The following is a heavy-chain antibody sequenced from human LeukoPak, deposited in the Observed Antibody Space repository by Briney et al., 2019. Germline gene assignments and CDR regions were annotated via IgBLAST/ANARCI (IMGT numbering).Heavy chain of an antibody. J-gene: IGHJ6*03. D-gene: IGHD2-2*02. V-gene: IGHV4-61*08. CDR1: GGSISSGGYY. CDR2: IYYSGST. Sequence: SETLSLTCTVSGGSISSGGYYWSWIRQHPGKGLEWIGYIYYSGSTYYNPSLKSRVTISVDTSKNQFSLKLSSVTAADTAVYYCARLYCSSTSCYSYYYYYMDVWGKGTTVTVSS. CDR3: ARLYCSSTSCYSYYYYYMDV.